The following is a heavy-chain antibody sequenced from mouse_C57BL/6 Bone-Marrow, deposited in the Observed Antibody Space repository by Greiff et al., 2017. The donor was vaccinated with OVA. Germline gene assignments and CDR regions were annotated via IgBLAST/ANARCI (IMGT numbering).Heavy chain of an antibody. CDR1: GFTIKDDY. Sequence: EVKLVESGAELVRPGASVKLSCTASGFTIKDDYMHWVKQRPEQGLEWIGWIDPENGDTEYDSKFQGQATITADKSSTTAYLQLSSLTSEDTAVDYCTSYGNFDYWGQGTTLTVSS. V-gene: IGHV14-4*01. CDR3: TSYGNFDY. J-gene: IGHJ2*01. CDR2: IDPENGDT. D-gene: IGHD1-1*01.